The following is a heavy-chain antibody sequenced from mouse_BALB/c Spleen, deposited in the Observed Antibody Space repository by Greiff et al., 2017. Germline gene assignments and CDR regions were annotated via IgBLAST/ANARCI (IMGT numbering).Heavy chain of an antibody. CDR2: ISYSGST. J-gene: IGHJ3*01. D-gene: IGHD2-3*01. CDR1: GDSITSGY. Sequence: EVQVVESGPSLVKPSQTLSLTCSVTGDSITSGYWNWIRKFPGNKLEYMGYISYSGSTYYNPSLKSRISITRDTSKNQYSLQLNSVTTEDTATYYCARSDGYYGGFAYWGQGTLVTVSA. CDR3: ARSDGYYGGFAY. V-gene: IGHV3-8*02.